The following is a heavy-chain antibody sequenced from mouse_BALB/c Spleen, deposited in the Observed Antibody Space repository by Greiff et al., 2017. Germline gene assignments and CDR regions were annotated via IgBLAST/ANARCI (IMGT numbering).Heavy chain of an antibody. CDR2: ISSGGSYT. CDR1: GFTFSSYT. V-gene: IGHV5-6-4*01. CDR3: TRDPPLYAMDC. J-gene: IGHJ4*01. Sequence: EVKLVESGGGLVKPGGSLKLSCAASGFTFSSYTMSWVRQTPEKRLEWVATISSGGSYTYYPDSVKGRFTISRDNAKNTLYLQMSSLKSEDTAMYYCTRDPPLYAMDCWGQGTSVTVSS.